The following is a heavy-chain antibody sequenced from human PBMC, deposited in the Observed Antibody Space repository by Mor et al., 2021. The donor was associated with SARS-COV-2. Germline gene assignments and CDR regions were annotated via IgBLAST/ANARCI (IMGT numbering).Heavy chain of an antibody. CDR3: ARDITVTTFNWFDP. D-gene: IGHD4-17*01. Sequence: GLEWIGRIYTSGSTNYNPSLKSRVTISVDTSKNQFSLKLSSVTAADTAVYYCARDITVTTFNWFDPWG. V-gene: IGHV4-61*02. J-gene: IGHJ5*02. CDR2: IYTSGST.